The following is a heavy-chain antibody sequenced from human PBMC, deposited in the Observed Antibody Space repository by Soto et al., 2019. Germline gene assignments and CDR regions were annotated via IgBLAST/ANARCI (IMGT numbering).Heavy chain of an antibody. V-gene: IGHV1-18*04. J-gene: IGHJ5*02. CDR3: ARVEKGYSSSWYWFDP. CDR2: ISAYNGNT. D-gene: IGHD6-13*01. CDR1: GYTFTSYG. Sequence: QVQLVQSGAEVKKPGASVKVSCKASGYTFTSYGISWVRQAPGQGLEWMGWISAYNGNTNYAQKLQGRVTMTTDTPTSTAYMELRSLRSDDTAVYYCARVEKGYSSSWYWFDPWGQGTLVTVSS.